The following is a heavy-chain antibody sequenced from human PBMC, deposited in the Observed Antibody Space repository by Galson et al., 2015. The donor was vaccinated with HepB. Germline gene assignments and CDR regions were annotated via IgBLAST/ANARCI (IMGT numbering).Heavy chain of an antibody. Sequence: SLRLSCAASGFTVSSNYMSWVRQAPGKGLEWVSVIYSGGSTYYADSVKGRFTISRDNSKNTLYLQMNSLRAEDTAVYYCARDPEKWLSFGYWGQGTLVTVSS. D-gene: IGHD3-22*01. CDR1: GFTVSSNY. J-gene: IGHJ4*02. V-gene: IGHV3-66*01. CDR3: ARDPEKWLSFGY. CDR2: IYSGGST.